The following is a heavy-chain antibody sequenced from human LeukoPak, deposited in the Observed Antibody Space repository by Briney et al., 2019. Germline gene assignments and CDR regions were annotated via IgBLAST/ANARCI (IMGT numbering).Heavy chain of an antibody. CDR1: GFTFCSYA. V-gene: IGHV3-23*01. Sequence: PGGSLRLSCAASGFTFCSYAMSWVRQAPGKGRAWVSAMSGSGGSTYYADSVKGRFTISRDNSKNTLYLQMNSLRAEDTAVYYCAKDQDIVVVVAATFDYWGQGTLVTVSS. CDR2: MSGSGGST. J-gene: IGHJ4*02. CDR3: AKDQDIVVVVAATFDY. D-gene: IGHD2-15*01.